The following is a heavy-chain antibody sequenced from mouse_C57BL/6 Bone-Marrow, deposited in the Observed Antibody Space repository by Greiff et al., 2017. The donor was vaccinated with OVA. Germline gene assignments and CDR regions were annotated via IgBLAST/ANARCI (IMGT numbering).Heavy chain of an antibody. V-gene: IGHV5-9-1*02. J-gene: IGHJ4*01. CDR1: GFTFSSYA. CDR2: ISSGGDYI. D-gene: IGHD1-1*01. CDR3: TRDPYYYGSSSYAMDY. Sequence: VQLKESGEGLVKPGGSLKLSCAASGFTFSSYAMSWVRQTPEKRLEWVAYISSGGDYIYYADTVKGRFTISRDNARNTLYLQMSSLKSEDTAMYYCTRDPYYYGSSSYAMDYWGQGTSVTVSS.